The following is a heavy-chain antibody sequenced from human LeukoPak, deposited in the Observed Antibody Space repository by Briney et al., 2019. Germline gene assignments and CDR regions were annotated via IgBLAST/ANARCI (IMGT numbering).Heavy chain of an antibody. CDR3: ARDSGQYCTGGSCYVNWFDP. D-gene: IGHD2-15*01. J-gene: IGHJ5*02. Sequence: SETLSLTCTVSGGSISSYYWSWIRQPPGKGLEWIWYIYYSGRTNYNPSLRSRVTISVDTSKNQLSLILCSVTAADTAVYYCARDSGQYCTGGSCYVNWFDPWGQGTLVTDSS. V-gene: IGHV4-59*01. CDR1: GGSISSYY. CDR2: IYYSGRT.